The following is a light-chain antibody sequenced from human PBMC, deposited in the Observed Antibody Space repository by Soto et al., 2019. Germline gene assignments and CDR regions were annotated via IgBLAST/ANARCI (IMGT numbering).Light chain of an antibody. J-gene: IGKJ3*01. CDR1: QSISNW. V-gene: IGKV1-5*03. CDR3: QQCYSVPIT. CDR2: KAS. Sequence: DIQMTQSPSTLSASVGDRVTITCRASQSISNWLAWYQQKPGKAPKLLIYKASSLESGVPSRFSGSGSGTEFTLTSSSLQPDDFATYYCQQCYSVPITFGPGTTVDIK.